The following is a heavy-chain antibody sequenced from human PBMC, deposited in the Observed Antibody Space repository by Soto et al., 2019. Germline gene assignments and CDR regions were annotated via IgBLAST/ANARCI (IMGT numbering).Heavy chain of an antibody. D-gene: IGHD3-10*01. J-gene: IGHJ4*02. CDR2: MHYRGTT. V-gene: IGHV4-39*01. Sequence: QVQLQESGPRLAKPSETLSLICSVSGASITSGNYYWAWLRQPPGKGLEWIGSMHYRGTTHYNSSRETRVSIPADTAKNQSSLNLNSVPAADTAIYFCARHPSLYRHLEFWGQGILVTVSS. CDR1: GASITSGNYY. CDR3: ARHPSLYRHLEF.